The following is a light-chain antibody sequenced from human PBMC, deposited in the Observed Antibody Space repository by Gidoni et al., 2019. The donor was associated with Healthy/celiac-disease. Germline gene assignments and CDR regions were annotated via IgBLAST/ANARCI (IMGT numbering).Light chain of an antibody. Sequence: EIVLTQSPGTLSLSPGESATLPCRASQSVSSRYFAWYQQKPGQAPRLLIYAASSRATGIPDRFSGSGSGTDFTLTISRLEPEDFAVYYCQQYGSSPRTFGQGTKVEIK. J-gene: IGKJ1*01. V-gene: IGKV3-20*01. CDR1: QSVSSRY. CDR3: QQYGSSPRT. CDR2: AAS.